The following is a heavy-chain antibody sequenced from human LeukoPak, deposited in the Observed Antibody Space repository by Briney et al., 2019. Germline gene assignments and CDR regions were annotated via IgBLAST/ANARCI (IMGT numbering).Heavy chain of an antibody. CDR1: GGFFSGYY. J-gene: IGHJ6*03. CDR2: INHSGST. V-gene: IGHV4-34*01. Sequence: KPSETLSLTCAVYGGFFSGYYWSWIRQPPGKVLEWIGEINHSGSTNYNPSLKSRVTISVDTSKNQFSLKLSSVTAADTAVYYCARKGCSSTSCYTSRYYYYMDVWGKGTTVTVSS. D-gene: IGHD2-2*02. CDR3: ARKGCSSTSCYTSRYYYYMDV.